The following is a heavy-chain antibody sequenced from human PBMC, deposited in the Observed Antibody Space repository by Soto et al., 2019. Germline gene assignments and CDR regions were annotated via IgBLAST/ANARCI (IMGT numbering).Heavy chain of an antibody. CDR3: ARDLWGYCGTDCYPLDV. CDR2: MYNTGST. Sequence: QVQLQESGPGLMKPSETLSLTCTVSGGSISSYYWSWIRQPPGKGLEWIGYMYNTGSTVYNPSLKSRVTISVDTSKNQFSLKLNAVTAADTAVYYCARDLWGYCGTDCYPLDVWGQGTTVTVSS. V-gene: IGHV4-59*01. D-gene: IGHD2-21*02. CDR1: GGSISSYY. J-gene: IGHJ6*02.